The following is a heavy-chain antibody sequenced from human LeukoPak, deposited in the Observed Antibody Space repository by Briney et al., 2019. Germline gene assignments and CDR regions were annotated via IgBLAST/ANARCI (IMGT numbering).Heavy chain of an antibody. CDR3: ARAEAAIRIDY. J-gene: IGHJ4*02. Sequence: PSETLSLTCTVSGGSISSSSYYWGWIRQPPGKGLEWIGSIYYSGSTYYNPSLKSRVTISVDTSKNQFSLKLSSVTAADTAVYYCARAEAAIRIDYWGQGTLVTVSS. D-gene: IGHD2-2*02. V-gene: IGHV4-39*01. CDR1: GGSISSSSYY. CDR2: IYYSGST.